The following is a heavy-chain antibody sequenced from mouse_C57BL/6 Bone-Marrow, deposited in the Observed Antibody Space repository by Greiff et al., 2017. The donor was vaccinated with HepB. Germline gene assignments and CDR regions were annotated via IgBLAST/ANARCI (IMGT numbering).Heavy chain of an antibody. CDR2: IDPETGGT. Sequence: QVQLQQSGAELVRPGASVTLSCKASGYTFTDYEMHWVKQTPVPGLEWIGAIDPETGGTASNQKFKGKAILTADKSSSTAYMELRSLTSEDSAVYYGTGNYAMDYWGQGTSVTVSS. CDR3: TGNYAMDY. J-gene: IGHJ4*01. V-gene: IGHV1-15*01. CDR1: GYTFTDYE.